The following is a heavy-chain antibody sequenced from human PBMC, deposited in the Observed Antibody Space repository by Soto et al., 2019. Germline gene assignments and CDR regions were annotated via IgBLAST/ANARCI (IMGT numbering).Heavy chain of an antibody. J-gene: IGHJ4*02. CDR1: GDSISSNNW. CDR3: ARGTLGYCSSTSCPYYFDY. Sequence: QVQLQESGPGLVKPSGTLSLTCAVSGDSISSNNWWSWVRQPPGKGLEWIGEIYHSVSTNYNPSLKSRVTISVDKSKNHFSLKLNSVTAADTAVYYCARGTLGYCSSTSCPYYFDYWGQGTLVTVSS. V-gene: IGHV4-4*02. CDR2: IYHSVST. D-gene: IGHD2-2*01.